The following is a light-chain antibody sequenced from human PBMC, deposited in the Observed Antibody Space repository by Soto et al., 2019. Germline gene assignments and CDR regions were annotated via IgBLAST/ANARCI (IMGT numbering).Light chain of an antibody. J-gene: IGKJ1*01. Sequence: EIILTQSPATLSLSPGERATLSCGASQSVSSYLAWYQQKPGQAPSLLIYGASNRATGVPDRFSGSGSGTDFTLTISRLEPEDFAVYYCQQYGSSGTFGQGTKVDIK. CDR2: GAS. V-gene: IGKV3-20*01. CDR1: QSVSSY. CDR3: QQYGSSGT.